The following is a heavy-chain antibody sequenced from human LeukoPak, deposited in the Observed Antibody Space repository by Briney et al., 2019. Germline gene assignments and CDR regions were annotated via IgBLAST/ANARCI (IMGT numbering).Heavy chain of an antibody. J-gene: IGHJ4*02. D-gene: IGHD3-10*01. CDR3: ARVVWFGELAYYFDY. V-gene: IGHV4-30-4*01. CDR1: GGSISSGDYY. Sequence: SQTLSLTCTVSGGSISSGDYYWSWIRQPPRKGLEWIGYIYYSGCTYYNPSLKSRVTISVDTSKNQFSLKLSSVTAAATAVYYCARVVWFGELAYYFDYWGQGTLVTVSS. CDR2: IYYSGCT.